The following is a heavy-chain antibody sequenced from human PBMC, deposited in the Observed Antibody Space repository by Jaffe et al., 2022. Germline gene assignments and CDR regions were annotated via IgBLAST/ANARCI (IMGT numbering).Heavy chain of an antibody. V-gene: IGHV3-30*02. Sequence: QVQLVESGGGVVQPGGSLRLSCAASEFIFSNYGMHWVRQAPGKGLEWVAFIRYDGNNKNYAESVKGRFTISRDNSKNTLYLQMNSLRAEDTAVYYCAKDRTTVTTMDFDYWGQGTLVTVSS. J-gene: IGHJ4*02. CDR2: IRYDGNNK. CDR3: AKDRTTVTTMDFDY. CDR1: EFIFSNYG. D-gene: IGHD4-17*01.